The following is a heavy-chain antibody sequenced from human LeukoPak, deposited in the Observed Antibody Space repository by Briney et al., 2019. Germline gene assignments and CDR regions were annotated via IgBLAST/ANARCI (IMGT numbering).Heavy chain of an antibody. CDR3: ARALNSAWHNIDH. J-gene: IGHJ5*02. CDR2: TSYNGNNN. V-gene: IGHV3-30*04. Sequence: PGRSLRLSCAASGFTFSTYALHWVRQAPGKGLEWVAVTSYNGNNNYYTDSVKGRFTISRDNSKNTLYLQMNSLRVEDTAVYHCARALNSAWHNIDHRGQGTLVTVPS. D-gene: IGHD6-19*01. CDR1: GFTFSTYA.